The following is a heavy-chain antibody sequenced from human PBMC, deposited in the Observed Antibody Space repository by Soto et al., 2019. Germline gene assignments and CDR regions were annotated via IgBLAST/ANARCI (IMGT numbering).Heavy chain of an antibody. CDR2: IYDSGST. CDR3: ARDRAYYESSGLYFDY. CDR1: GDSIRSYY. Sequence: SETLSLTCTVSGDSIRSYYWIWIRQPPGKGLEWIGYIYDSGSTNYNPSLKSRVTISVETSKSKFSLKLSSVTAADTAVYYCARDRAYYESSGLYFDYWGQGTLVTVSS. D-gene: IGHD3-22*01. V-gene: IGHV4-59*01. J-gene: IGHJ4*02.